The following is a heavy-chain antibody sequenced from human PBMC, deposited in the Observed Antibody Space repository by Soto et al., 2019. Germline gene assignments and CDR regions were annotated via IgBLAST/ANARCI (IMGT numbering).Heavy chain of an antibody. D-gene: IGHD6-6*01. CDR1: GYSFASYW. V-gene: IGHV5-51*01. Sequence: ESLKISCQGSGYSFASYWIGWVRQMPRKDLEWMGIIYPGDSDTRYSPSFQGQVTISADKSLRTAYLQWTSLKASDTALYYCARTRSFTLGFYYDGMDVWGQGTTVTVSS. CDR3: ARTRSFTLGFYYDGMDV. CDR2: IYPGDSDT. J-gene: IGHJ6*02.